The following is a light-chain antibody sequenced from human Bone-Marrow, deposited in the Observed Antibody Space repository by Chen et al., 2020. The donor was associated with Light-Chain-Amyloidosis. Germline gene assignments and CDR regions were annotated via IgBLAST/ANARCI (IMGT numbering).Light chain of an antibody. J-gene: IGLJ3*02. CDR2: DGS. CDR1: SSDDGSYNL. V-gene: IGLV2-23*01. CDR3: CAYAGSSTL. Sequence: QSALTQPASVSGSPGQSITISCTGTSSDDGSYNLVSWYQQHQGKAPKLMIYDGSKRPAGVSNRFSGYKSGNTASLTISGLQAEDEADYYCCAYAGSSTLFGGGTKLTVL.